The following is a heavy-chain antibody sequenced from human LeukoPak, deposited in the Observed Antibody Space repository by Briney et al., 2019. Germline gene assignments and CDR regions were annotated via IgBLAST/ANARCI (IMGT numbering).Heavy chain of an antibody. CDR3: ARDPRYYDILTGYTDNWFDP. V-gene: IGHV1-46*01. Sequence: ASVKVSCKASGYTFTTYGISWVRQAPGQGLEWMGIINPSGGSTSYAQKFQGRVTMTRDTSTSTVYMELSSLRSEDTAVYYCARDPRYYDILTGYTDNWFDPWGQGTLVTVSS. CDR1: GYTFTTYG. D-gene: IGHD3-9*01. CDR2: INPSGGST. J-gene: IGHJ5*02.